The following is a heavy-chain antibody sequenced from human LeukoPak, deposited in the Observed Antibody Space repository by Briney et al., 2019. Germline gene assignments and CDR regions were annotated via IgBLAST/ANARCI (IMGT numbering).Heavy chain of an antibody. Sequence: ASVKVSCKASGYTFSTYNVHWVRQAPGQGLEWMGIINPGDSTTTYARMFQGRVTMTRDTSTTTVYMELSSLRSEDTAVYYCVRASSGTKTRLDYWGQGTLVTVSS. CDR3: VRASSGTKTRLDY. D-gene: IGHD1-7*01. V-gene: IGHV1-46*01. CDR1: GYTFSTYN. CDR2: INPGDSTT. J-gene: IGHJ4*02.